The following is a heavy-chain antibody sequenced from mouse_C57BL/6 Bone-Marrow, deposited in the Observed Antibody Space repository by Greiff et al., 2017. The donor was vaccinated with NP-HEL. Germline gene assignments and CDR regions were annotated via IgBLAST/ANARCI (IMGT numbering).Heavy chain of an antibody. CDR1: GFTFSSYG. CDR2: ISSGGSST. CDR3: ARHYYSNYFDY. D-gene: IGHD2-5*01. V-gene: IGHV5-6*01. J-gene: IGHJ2*01. Sequence: EVKLMESGGDLVKPGGSLKLSCAASGFTFSSYGMSWVRQTPDKRLEWVATISSGGSSTYYPDSVKGRFTISRDNAKNTLYLQMSSLKSEDTAMYYCARHYYSNYFDYWGQGTTLTVSS.